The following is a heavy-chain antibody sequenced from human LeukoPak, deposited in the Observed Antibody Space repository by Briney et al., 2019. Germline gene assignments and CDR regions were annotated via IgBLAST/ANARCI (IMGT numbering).Heavy chain of an antibody. CDR1: GFTFSSYG. CDR3: ANHYHDSSGYSRYYYYMDV. CDR2: ISGSGGST. D-gene: IGHD3-22*01. J-gene: IGHJ6*03. Sequence: GGSLRLSCAASGFTFSSYGMSWVRQAPGKGLEWVSAISGSGGSTYYADSVKGRFTISRDNPKNTLYLQMNSLRAEDTAVYYCANHYHDSSGYSRYYYYMDVWGKGTTVTIS. V-gene: IGHV3-23*01.